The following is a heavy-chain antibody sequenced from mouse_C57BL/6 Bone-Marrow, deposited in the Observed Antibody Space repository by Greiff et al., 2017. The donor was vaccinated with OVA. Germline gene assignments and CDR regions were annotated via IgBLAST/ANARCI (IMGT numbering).Heavy chain of an antibody. V-gene: IGHV1-85*01. D-gene: IGHD2-3*01. J-gene: IGHJ4*01. CDR2: IYPRDGST. CDR3: AGRLLPLYYAMDY. CDR1: GYTFTSYD. Sequence: VQGVESGPELVKPGASVKLSCKASGYTFTSYDINWVKQRPGQGLEWIGWIYPRDGSTKYNEKFKGKATLTVDTSSSTAYMELHSLTSEDSAVYFCAGRLLPLYYAMDYWGQGTSVTVSS.